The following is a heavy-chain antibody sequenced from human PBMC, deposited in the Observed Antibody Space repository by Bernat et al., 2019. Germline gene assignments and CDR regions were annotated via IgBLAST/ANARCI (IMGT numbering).Heavy chain of an antibody. V-gene: IGHV3-30*18. CDR3: AKDRGFGELLYNYYYYYGMDV. D-gene: IGHD3-10*01. Sequence: QVQLVESGGGVVQPGRSLRPSCAASGFTSISFAMHWVRQPPGKGLEGLAVLSFDGRNQYYPDSVKGRFTISRDNFKNTLYLQMDSLRAEDTAVYYCAKDRGFGELLYNYYYYYGMDVWGQGTTVSVSS. J-gene: IGHJ6*02. CDR2: LSFDGRNQ. CDR1: GFTSISFA.